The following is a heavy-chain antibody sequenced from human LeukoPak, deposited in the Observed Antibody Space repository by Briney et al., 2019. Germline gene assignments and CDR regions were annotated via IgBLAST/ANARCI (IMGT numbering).Heavy chain of an antibody. CDR1: GYTFTSYY. Sequence: ASVKVSCKASGYTFTSYYIHWVRQAPGQGLEWVGIINPSGGGTSYAQKSQGRVTMTRDTSTSTVYMELSSLRSEDTAVFYCAGEREAMYYSVSGSYPPDYVMDVWGQGTTVTVSS. J-gene: IGHJ6*02. D-gene: IGHD3-10*01. CDR3: AGEREAMYYSVSGSYPPDYVMDV. V-gene: IGHV1-46*01. CDR2: INPSGGGT.